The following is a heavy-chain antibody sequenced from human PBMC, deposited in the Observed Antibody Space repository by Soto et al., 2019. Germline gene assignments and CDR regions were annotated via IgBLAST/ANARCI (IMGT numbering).Heavy chain of an antibody. Sequence: SVTVSCTASGGTFTSYAISWVRQAPGQGLEWMGGIIPIFGTANYAQKFQGRVTMTRDTSISTAYMELTRLRSDDAAVNYCARAHVRVQLGSSDYWGQGTLVTVSS. D-gene: IGHD1-26*01. CDR2: IIPIFGTA. J-gene: IGHJ4*02. CDR3: ARAHVRVQLGSSDY. V-gene: IGHV1-69*05. CDR1: GGTFTSYA.